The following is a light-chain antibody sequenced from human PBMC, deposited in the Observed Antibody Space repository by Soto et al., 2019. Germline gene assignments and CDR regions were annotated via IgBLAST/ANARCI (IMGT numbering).Light chain of an antibody. CDR2: GDT. V-gene: IGLV1-44*01. Sequence: QSVLTQPPSASGTPGQRVTISCSGSSPNIGGNTVNWYQQVPGTAPKLLIHGDTLRPSGVPDRFSGSKSGTSASLAISGLQSEDEAEYYCATWDDRLNGVVFGGGTKLTVL. J-gene: IGLJ2*01. CDR3: ATWDDRLNGVV. CDR1: SPNIGGNT.